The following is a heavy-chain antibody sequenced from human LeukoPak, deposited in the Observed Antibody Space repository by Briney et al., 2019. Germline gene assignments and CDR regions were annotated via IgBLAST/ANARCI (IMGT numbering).Heavy chain of an antibody. J-gene: IGHJ4*02. CDR3: ARGMVHDIVVVPAATPMDY. V-gene: IGHV1-18*01. Sequence: ASVTVSCKASGYTFTSYGISWVRQAPGQGLEWMGWISAYNGNTNYAQKLQGRVTMTTDTSTSTAYMELRSLRSDDTAVYYCARGMVHDIVVVPAATPMDYWGQGTLVTVSS. D-gene: IGHD2-2*01. CDR1: GYTFTSYG. CDR2: ISAYNGNT.